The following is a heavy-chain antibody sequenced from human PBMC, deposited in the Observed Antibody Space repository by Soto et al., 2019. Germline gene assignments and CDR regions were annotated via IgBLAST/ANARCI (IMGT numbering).Heavy chain of an antibody. CDR3: AKAFSWYDY. J-gene: IGHJ4*02. CDR1: GFTFSSYA. D-gene: IGHD6-13*01. V-gene: IGHV3-23*01. Sequence: PGGSLRLSCAASGFTFSSYAMNWVRQAPGKGLEWVSGISGSGGSTYYADSVKGRFTISRGNSKNTLYLQMSSLRAEDTAVYYCAKAFSWYDYWGQGTLVTVSS. CDR2: ISGSGGST.